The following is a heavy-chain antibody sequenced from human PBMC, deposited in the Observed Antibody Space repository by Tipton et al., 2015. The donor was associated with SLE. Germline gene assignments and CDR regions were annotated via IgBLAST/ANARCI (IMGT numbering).Heavy chain of an antibody. CDR2: IYYSGST. Sequence: TLSLTCTVSGDSVSSGSYYWSWIRQPPGKGLEWIGYIYYSGSTNYNPSLKSRVTISVDTSKNQFSLKLSSVTAADTAVYYCASRDIAAGVDYWGQGTLVTVSS. J-gene: IGHJ4*02. D-gene: IGHD6-25*01. CDR1: GDSVSSGSYY. V-gene: IGHV4-61*01. CDR3: ASRDIAAGVDY.